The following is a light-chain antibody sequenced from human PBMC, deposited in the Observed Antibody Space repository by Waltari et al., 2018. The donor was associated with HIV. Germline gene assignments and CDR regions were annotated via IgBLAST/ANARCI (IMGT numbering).Light chain of an antibody. V-gene: IGLV2-14*01. CDR3: SSYTSSSTLVV. J-gene: IGLJ2*01. CDR1: TSAVGAYNF. CDR2: GVS. Sequence: SALTQPASVSGSPGQSFTISCTGTTSAVGAYNFVSWYQHSPGKAPKLLISGVSNRPAGVSNLFSGSTSANTASLSISGLQAEDEADYYCSSYTSSSTLVVFGGGTKLTVL.